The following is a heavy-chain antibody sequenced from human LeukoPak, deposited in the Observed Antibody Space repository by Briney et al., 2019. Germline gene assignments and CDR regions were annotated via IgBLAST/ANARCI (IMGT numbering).Heavy chain of an antibody. CDR3: ARRRGYSYGYQDH. CDR2: INHSGST. J-gene: IGHJ4*02. CDR1: GGSFSGYY. Sequence: SETLSLTCAVYGGSFSGYYWSWIRQPPGKGLEWIGEINHSGSTNYNPSLKSRVTISVDTSKNLFSLKLSSVTAADTAVYYCARRRGYSYGYQDHWGQGTLVTVSS. V-gene: IGHV4-34*01. D-gene: IGHD5-18*01.